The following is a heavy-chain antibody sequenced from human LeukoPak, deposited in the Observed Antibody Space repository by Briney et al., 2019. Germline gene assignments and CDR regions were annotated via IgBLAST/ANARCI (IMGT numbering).Heavy chain of an antibody. CDR1: GFTFSSSA. Sequence: GGSLRLSCAASGFTFSSSAMSWVRQAPGKGLEWVSAISNNGGYTYYADSVQGRFTISRDNSKSTLCLHMNSLRAEDTAVYYCAKQLGYCSDGSCYFPYWGQGTLVTVSS. CDR3: AKQLGYCSDGSCYFPY. J-gene: IGHJ4*02. CDR2: ISNNGGYT. D-gene: IGHD2-15*01. V-gene: IGHV3-23*01.